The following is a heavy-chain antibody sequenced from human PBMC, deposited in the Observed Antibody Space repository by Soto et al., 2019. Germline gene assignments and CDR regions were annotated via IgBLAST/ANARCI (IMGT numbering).Heavy chain of an antibody. CDR2: ISTRSDV. Sequence: GGSLRLSCAASGFTFSSYEMNWVRQAPGKGLEWVSSISTRSDVYYADSVKGRFTIARDNAKNSLSLQMNSLSAEDTGVYYCAREKTAWPLAYGLEVWGQGTTVTVSS. V-gene: IGHV3-21*03. D-gene: IGHD2-21*02. J-gene: IGHJ6*02. CDR1: GFTFSSYE. CDR3: AREKTAWPLAYGLEV.